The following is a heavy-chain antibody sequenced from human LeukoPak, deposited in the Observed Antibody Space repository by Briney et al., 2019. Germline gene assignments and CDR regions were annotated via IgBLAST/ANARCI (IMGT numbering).Heavy chain of an antibody. Sequence: GGSLRLSCAASGFTFSDYNMRWIRQAPGKGLEWVSSISRSGSTKYYADSMKGRFTISRDNAKNSLYLQMNSLRAEDTAVYYCARVEGNIVTTTEGYFDYWGQGTLVTVSS. CDR2: ISRSGSTK. J-gene: IGHJ4*02. CDR1: GFTFSDYN. CDR3: ARVEGNIVTTTEGYFDY. V-gene: IGHV3-11*04. D-gene: IGHD5-12*01.